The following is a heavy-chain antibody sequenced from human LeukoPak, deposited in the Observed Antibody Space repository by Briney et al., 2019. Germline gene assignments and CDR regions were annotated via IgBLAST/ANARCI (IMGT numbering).Heavy chain of an antibody. CDR2: ISYDGGNK. J-gene: IGHJ4*02. Sequence: GRSLRLSCAASGFTSSSYAMHWVRQAPGKGLEWVAVISYDGGNKYYADSVKGRFTVSRDNSKNTLYLQMISLRAEDTAVYYCARDCDSAHYFDCWGQGILVTVSS. CDR1: GFTSSSYA. CDR3: ARDCDSAHYFDC. V-gene: IGHV3-30-3*01. D-gene: IGHD2-21*01.